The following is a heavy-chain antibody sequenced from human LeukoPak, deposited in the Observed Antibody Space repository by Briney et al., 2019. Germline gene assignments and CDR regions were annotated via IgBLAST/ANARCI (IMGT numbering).Heavy chain of an antibody. CDR3: ARGQYSYGHFDY. Sequence: GESLKISCRGSGYSFTDYWVAWVRHMPGKGLEWMGIIYPGDSDTRYSPSFQGQVTISADKPISTAYLQWSSLKASDTAMYYCARGQYSYGHFDYWGQGTLVTVSS. J-gene: IGHJ4*02. CDR2: IYPGDSDT. CDR1: GYSFTDYW. V-gene: IGHV5-51*04. D-gene: IGHD5-18*01.